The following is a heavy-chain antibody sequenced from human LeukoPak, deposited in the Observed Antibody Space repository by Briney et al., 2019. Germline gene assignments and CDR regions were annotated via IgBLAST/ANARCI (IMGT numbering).Heavy chain of an antibody. D-gene: IGHD6-19*01. Sequence: ASVTVSCKASGYTFTSYYMHWVRQAPGQGLEWMGIINPSGGSTSYAQKFQGRVTMTRDTSTSTVYMELSSLRSEDTAVYYCARGRLAVAGNAAILGYWGQGTLVTVSS. CDR3: ARGRLAVAGNAAILGY. J-gene: IGHJ4*02. CDR1: GYTFTSYY. V-gene: IGHV1-46*01. CDR2: INPSGGST.